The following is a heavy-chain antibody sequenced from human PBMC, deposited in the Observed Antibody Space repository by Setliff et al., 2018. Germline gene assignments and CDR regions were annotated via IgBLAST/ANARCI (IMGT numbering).Heavy chain of an antibody. CDR1: GGSISSGGYY. Sequence: SETLSLTCTVSGGSISSGGYYWSWIRQHPGKGLGWIGYIYYSGSTYYNPSLKSRVTISVDTSKNQFSLKLSSVTAADTAVYYCARDRRIVGARHAFDIWGQGTMVTVSS. CDR3: ARDRRIVGARHAFDI. J-gene: IGHJ3*02. D-gene: IGHD1-26*01. V-gene: IGHV4-31*03. CDR2: IYYSGST.